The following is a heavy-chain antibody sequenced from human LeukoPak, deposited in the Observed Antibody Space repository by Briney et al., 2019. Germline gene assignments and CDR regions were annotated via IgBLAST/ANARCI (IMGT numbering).Heavy chain of an antibody. V-gene: IGHV3-23*01. CDR1: GFTFSSYA. D-gene: IGHD6-19*01. CDR2: ISGSGGST. J-gene: IGHJ6*02. Sequence: GGSLRLSCAASGFTFSSYAMSWVRQAPGKGLEWVSAISGSGGSTYYADSVKGRFTISRDNSKNTLYLQMNSLRAEDTAVYYCAKDRIAVAAYYYYGMDVWGQGTTVTVSS. CDR3: AKDRIAVAAYYYYGMDV.